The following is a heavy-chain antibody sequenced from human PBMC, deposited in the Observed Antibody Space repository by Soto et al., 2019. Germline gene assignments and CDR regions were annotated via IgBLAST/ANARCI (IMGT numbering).Heavy chain of an antibody. V-gene: IGHV3-33*06. Sequence: PGGSLRLSCAASGFTFSSYGMHWVRQAPGKGLEWVAVIWYDGSNKYYADSVKGRFTISRDNSKNTLYLQMNSLRAEDTAVYYCAKAIVVVPAAMVDYWGQGTLVTVSS. CDR1: GFTFSSYG. J-gene: IGHJ4*02. CDR3: AKAIVVVPAAMVDY. D-gene: IGHD2-2*01. CDR2: IWYDGSNK.